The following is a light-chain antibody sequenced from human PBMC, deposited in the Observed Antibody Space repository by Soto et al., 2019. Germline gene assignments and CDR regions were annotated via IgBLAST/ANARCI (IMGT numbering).Light chain of an antibody. Sequence: EIVMTQSPATLSVSPGERATLSCRASQSVRGNLAWYQQKPGQAPSLLIYGASTRATGVPARFSGSGSGTEFTLSISSLQSEDFAVYYCQQFTMWPYTFGQGTKVEI. CDR3: QQFTMWPYT. J-gene: IGKJ2*01. V-gene: IGKV3-15*01. CDR1: QSVRGN. CDR2: GAS.